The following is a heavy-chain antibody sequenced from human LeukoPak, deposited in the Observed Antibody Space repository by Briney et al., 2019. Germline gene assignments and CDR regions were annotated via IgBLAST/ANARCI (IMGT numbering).Heavy chain of an antibody. Sequence: KPSETLSLTCIVSGVSISSRIYYWGWIRQPPGKGLEWIGSIYYSGSTYYNSSLKSRVTISVDTSKNQFSLKLGSVTAADTAVYYCANNLDSWGQGTLVTVSS. CDR1: GVSISSRIYY. V-gene: IGHV4-39*01. CDR2: IYYSGST. CDR3: ANNLDS. J-gene: IGHJ4*02.